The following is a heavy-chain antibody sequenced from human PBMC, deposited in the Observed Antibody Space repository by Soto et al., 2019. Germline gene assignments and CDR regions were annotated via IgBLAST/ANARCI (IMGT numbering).Heavy chain of an antibody. CDR3: ARDLAVGDYYYYYGMDV. CDR1: GYSVASGYD. J-gene: IGHJ6*02. D-gene: IGHD2-15*01. CDR2: IYHAGSV. Sequence: PSETLSLTCAVSGYSVASGYDSAWIRQSPGKRLEWIGSIYHAGSVYYNPSLNSRVAVSLDTSKNHFSLKLTSVTAADTAVYYYARDLAVGDYYYYYGMDVWGQGTTVTVSS. V-gene: IGHV4-38-2*02.